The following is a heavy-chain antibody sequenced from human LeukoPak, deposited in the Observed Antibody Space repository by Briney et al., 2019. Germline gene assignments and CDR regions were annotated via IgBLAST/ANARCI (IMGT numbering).Heavy chain of an antibody. V-gene: IGHV3-48*03. D-gene: IGHD2-2*01. CDR1: GFTFSSYE. Sequence: GGSLRLSCAASGFTFSSYEMNWVRQAPGKGLEWVSYISSSGSTMYYADSVKGRFTTSRDNAKNSLYLQMNSLRAEDTAVYYCARDRMAVDWGQGTLVTVSS. CDR2: ISSSGSTM. J-gene: IGHJ4*02. CDR3: ARDRMAVD.